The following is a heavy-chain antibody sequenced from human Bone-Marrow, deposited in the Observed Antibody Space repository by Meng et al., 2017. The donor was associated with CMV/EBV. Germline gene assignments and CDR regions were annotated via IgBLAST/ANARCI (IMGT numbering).Heavy chain of an antibody. J-gene: IGHJ3*02. CDR3: ARDRVYYDFGSSPIAFDI. V-gene: IGHV1-18*01. CDR2: ISAYNGNT. D-gene: IGHD3-3*01. Sequence: ASVKVSCKASGYTFTSYGIRWVRQAPGQGLEWMGWISAYNGNTNYAQKLQGRVTMTTDTTTSTAYTELRSLRSDDTAVYYCARDRVYYDFGSSPIAFDIWGQGTMVTVSS. CDR1: GYTFTSYG.